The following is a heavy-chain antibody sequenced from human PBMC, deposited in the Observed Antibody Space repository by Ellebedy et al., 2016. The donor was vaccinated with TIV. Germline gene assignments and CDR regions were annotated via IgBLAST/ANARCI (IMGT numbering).Heavy chain of an antibody. D-gene: IGHD3-10*01. J-gene: IGHJ5*02. CDR1: GYTFTGYY. V-gene: IGHV1-46*01. CDR3: ARVNEYYYGSGSSSNRRVTFDP. CDR2: INPSGGST. Sequence: ASVKVSCXASGYTFTGYYMHWVRQAPGQGLEWLGIINPSGGSTSYAQKFQGRVTMTRDTSTSTAYMELRSLRSDDTAVYYCARVNEYYYGSGSSSNRRVTFDPWGQGTLVTVSS.